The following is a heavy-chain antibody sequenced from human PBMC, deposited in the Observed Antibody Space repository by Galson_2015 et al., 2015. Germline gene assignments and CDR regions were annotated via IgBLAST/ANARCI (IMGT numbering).Heavy chain of an antibody. Sequence: SLRLSCAASGFTFSSYSMIWVRQAPGKGLEWVSSISSSSSYIYYADSVKGRFTISRDNAKNSLYLQMNSLRAEETAVYYCARAVTTYYYDSSGYYLDYWGQGTLVTVSS. V-gene: IGHV3-21*01. J-gene: IGHJ4*02. D-gene: IGHD3-22*01. CDR1: GFTFSSYS. CDR2: ISSSSSYI. CDR3: ARAVTTYYYDSSGYYLDY.